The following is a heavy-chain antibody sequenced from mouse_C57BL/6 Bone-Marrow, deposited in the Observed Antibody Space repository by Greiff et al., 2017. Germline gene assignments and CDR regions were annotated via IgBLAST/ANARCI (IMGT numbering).Heavy chain of an antibody. V-gene: IGHV8-5*01. Sequence: QVTLKVSGPGILQPSQTLSLTCSFSGFSLSTSNMGIGWIRQPSGKGLEWLAHIWWNDDKYYNPSLKSRLTISKDTSNNQVFLKITSVDTADTATYYCAQIPNQFSYYDGSSWYFDVWGTGTTVTVSS. J-gene: IGHJ1*03. CDR1: GFSLSTSNMG. CDR3: AQIPNQFSYYDGSSWYFDV. D-gene: IGHD1-1*01. CDR2: IWWNDDK.